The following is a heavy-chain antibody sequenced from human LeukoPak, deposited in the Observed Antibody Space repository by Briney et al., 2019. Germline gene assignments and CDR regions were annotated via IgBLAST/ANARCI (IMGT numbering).Heavy chain of an antibody. D-gene: IGHD4-17*01. CDR2: SCYRGST. J-gene: IGHJ2*01. V-gene: IGHV4-39*01. CDR3: ARLVTINTVTTARYWYFDL. CDR1: SGSISSSSDY. Sequence: PSETLSLTCTVSSGSISSSSDYWGWSRQPPGKGLEWIGSSCYRGSTYSNPSLTSRVTIYVDTYKNQFSLKLSSVTAADTAVYFCARLVTINTVTTARYWYFDLWGRGTLVTVSS.